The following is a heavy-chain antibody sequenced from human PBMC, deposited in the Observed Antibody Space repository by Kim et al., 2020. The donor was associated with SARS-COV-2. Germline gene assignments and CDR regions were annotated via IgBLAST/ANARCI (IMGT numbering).Heavy chain of an antibody. CDR2: ISAYRGNT. J-gene: IGHJ6*02. CDR3: ARCSVSGSLHYGMDV. D-gene: IGHD1-26*01. V-gene: IGHV1-18*04. CDR1: GYTFNNYS. Sequence: ASVKVSCKPSGYTFNNYSITWVRQAPGQGLEWMGWISAYRGNTKYEDKVQGRVTMTTDTSTSTAYMEVMSLTFDDTAMYYCARCSVSGSLHYGMDVWGQG.